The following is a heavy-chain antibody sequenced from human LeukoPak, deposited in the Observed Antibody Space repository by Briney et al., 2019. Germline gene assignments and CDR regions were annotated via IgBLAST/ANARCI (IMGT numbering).Heavy chain of an antibody. D-gene: IGHD5-12*01. CDR1: GFTCSNAW. V-gene: IGHV3-15*01. Sequence: PGGSLRLSRAAPGFTCSNAWMTWVRQGPGKGPEWAGHIKSNTDGGATDYAAPVKGRFTISRDDSKITLYRQMNSLKSEDAAMYYCTRERSATIFEPWGQGTLVTGSS. CDR2: IKSNTDGGAT. CDR3: TRERSATIFEP. J-gene: IGHJ5*02.